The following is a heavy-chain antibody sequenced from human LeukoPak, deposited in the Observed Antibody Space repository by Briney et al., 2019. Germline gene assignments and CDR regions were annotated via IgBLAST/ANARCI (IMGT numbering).Heavy chain of an antibody. CDR2: IYYSGST. D-gene: IGHD3-22*01. CDR1: GGSISSYY. Sequence: SETLSLTCTVSGGSISSYYWSWIRQPPGKGLEWIGYIYYSGSTNYNPSLKSRVTISVDTSKNQFSLKLSSVTAADTAVYYCARGDDDYYDSSGCRFDPWGQGTLVTVSS. CDR3: ARGDDDYYDSSGCRFDP. J-gene: IGHJ5*02. V-gene: IGHV4-59*01.